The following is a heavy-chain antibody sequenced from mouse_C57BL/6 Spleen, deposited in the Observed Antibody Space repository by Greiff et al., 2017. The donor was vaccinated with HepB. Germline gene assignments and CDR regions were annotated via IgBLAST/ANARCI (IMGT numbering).Heavy chain of an antibody. CDR2: INPNNGGT. V-gene: IGHV1-18*01. CDR1: GYTFTDYN. D-gene: IGHD2-4*01. Sequence: EVQLQQSGPELVKPGASVKIPCKASGYTFTDYNMDWVKQSHGKSLEWIGDINPNNGGTIYNQKFKGKATLTVDKSSSTAYMELRSLTSEDTAVYYCARSGSAYYDYPEDFDYWGQGTTLTVSS. CDR3: ARSGSAYYDYPEDFDY. J-gene: IGHJ2*01.